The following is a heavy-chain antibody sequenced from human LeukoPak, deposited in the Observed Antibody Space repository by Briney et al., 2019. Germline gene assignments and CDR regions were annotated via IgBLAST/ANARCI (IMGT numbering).Heavy chain of an antibody. V-gene: IGHV3-64*01. J-gene: IGHJ4*02. D-gene: IGHD3-9*01. Sequence: GGSLRLSCAASGFTFSSYAMHWVRQAPGKGLEYVSAISSNGGSTYYANSVKGRCTISRDNSKNTLYLQMGSLRAEDTAVYYCAKSGIDWFSYADSWGQGTLVTVSS. CDR1: GFTFSSYA. CDR3: AKSGIDWFSYADS. CDR2: ISSNGGST.